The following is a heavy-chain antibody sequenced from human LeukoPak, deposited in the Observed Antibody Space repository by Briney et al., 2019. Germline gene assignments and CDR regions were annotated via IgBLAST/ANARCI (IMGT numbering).Heavy chain of an antibody. CDR2: IYHSGST. CDR1: GGSISSGGYY. Sequence: SETLSLTCTVSGGSISSGGYYWSWTRQPPGKGLEWIGYIYHSGSTYYNPSLKSRVTMSADTSKNQFSLKLSSVTAADTAVYYCARVPRSYYYYYYMDVWGKGTTVTVSS. V-gene: IGHV4-30-2*01. CDR3: ARVPRSYYYYYYMDV. J-gene: IGHJ6*03.